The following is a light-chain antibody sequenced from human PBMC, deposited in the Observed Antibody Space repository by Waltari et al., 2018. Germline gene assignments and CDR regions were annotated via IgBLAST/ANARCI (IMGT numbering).Light chain of an antibody. CDR2: EDT. CDR3: YSSDSTGLRV. V-gene: IGLV3-10*01. CDR1: ELPRKY. Sequence: SYELTQTPPVSVSPGPTARITCPGTELPRKYANWFQQMSGQAPRLVIYEDTKRPSGIPERFSGSSSGTVATLTITGAQVDDEADYYCYSSDSTGLRVFGGGTTVVVL. J-gene: IGLJ1*01.